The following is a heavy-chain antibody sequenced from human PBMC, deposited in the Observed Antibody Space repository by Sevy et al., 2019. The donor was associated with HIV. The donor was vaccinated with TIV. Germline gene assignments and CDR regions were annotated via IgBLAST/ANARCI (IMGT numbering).Heavy chain of an antibody. CDR2: ISAYNRNT. J-gene: IGHJ5*02. D-gene: IGHD3-10*01. CDR3: ARDPTGDWFDP. CDR1: GYTFTSYG. V-gene: IGHV1-18*01. Sequence: DAVKVSCKASGYTFTSYGISWVRQAPRQGLEWMGWISAYNRNTNYAQKLQGRVTMITDISTSTAYMELRDLRSDDTAVYYCARDPTGDWFDPWGQGTLVLVSS.